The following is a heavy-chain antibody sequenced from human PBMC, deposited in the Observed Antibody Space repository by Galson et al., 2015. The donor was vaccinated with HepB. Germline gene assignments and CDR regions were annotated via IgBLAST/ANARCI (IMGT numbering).Heavy chain of an antibody. V-gene: IGHV3-7*03. CDR1: GFTFSGYF. CDR3: TRGGGWTDY. J-gene: IGHJ4*02. D-gene: IGHD6-19*01. CDR2: ICPDGREK. Sequence: SLRLSCAASGFTFSGYFMTWVRQAPGTGLEWVANICPDGREKYYVDSVQGRFTISRDNAKKSLYLQMDSLTTDDTALDYCTRGGGWTDYWGQGSLVTVSA.